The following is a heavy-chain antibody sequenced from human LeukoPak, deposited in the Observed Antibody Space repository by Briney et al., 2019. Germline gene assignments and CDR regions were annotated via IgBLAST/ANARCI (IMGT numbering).Heavy chain of an antibody. CDR3: AKAPPNYYYDISFDP. D-gene: IGHD3-22*01. V-gene: IGHV3-9*01. CDR2: ISWNSGSI. CDR1: GFTFDDYA. J-gene: IGHJ5*02. Sequence: GGSLRLSCAASGFTFDDYAMHWVRQAPGKDLEWVSGISWNSGSIGYADPVKGRFTISRDNAKNSLYLQMNSLRAEDTALYYCAKAPPNYYYDISFDPWGQGTLVTVSS.